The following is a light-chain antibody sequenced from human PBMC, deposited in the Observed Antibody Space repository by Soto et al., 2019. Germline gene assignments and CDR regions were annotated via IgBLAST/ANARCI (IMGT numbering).Light chain of an antibody. Sequence: DIQMTQSPSTLSASVGDIVTITCRASQPISSWLAWYQQKPGQPPNLLIYSASTLRSGVPSRFSGSGSGTDFTLTISSLQPEDFATYYCQQANSFPITFGQGTRLEI. CDR2: SAS. CDR1: QPISSW. CDR3: QQANSFPIT. J-gene: IGKJ5*01. V-gene: IGKV1-12*01.